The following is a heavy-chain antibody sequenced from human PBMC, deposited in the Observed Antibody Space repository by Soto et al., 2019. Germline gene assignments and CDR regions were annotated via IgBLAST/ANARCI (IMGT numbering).Heavy chain of an antibody. CDR2: ISYDGSNK. CDR3: AKDLWLQGYYYYGMDV. D-gene: IGHD5-18*01. V-gene: IGHV3-30*18. Sequence: SLRLSCAASGFTFSSYGMHWVRQAPGKGLEWVAVISYDGSNKYYADSVKGRFTISRDNSKNTLYLQMNSLRAEDTAVYYCAKDLWLQGYYYYGMDVWGQGTTVTVSS. CDR1: GFTFSSYG. J-gene: IGHJ6*02.